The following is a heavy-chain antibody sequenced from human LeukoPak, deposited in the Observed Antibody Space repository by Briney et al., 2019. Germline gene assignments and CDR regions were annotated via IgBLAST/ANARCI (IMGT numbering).Heavy chain of an antibody. CDR2: IRYDGSNK. CDR3: AKDLAVVATTATIDY. V-gene: IGHV3-30*02. CDR1: GVTFSSYG. J-gene: IGHJ4*02. Sequence: GGSLRLSCAASGVTFSSYGMHLGCQAPGKGLEWVAFIRYDGSNKYYADSVKGRFTISRDNSKNTLYLQMNSLRAEDTAVYYCAKDLAVVATTATIDYWGQGTLVTVSS. D-gene: IGHD3-22*01.